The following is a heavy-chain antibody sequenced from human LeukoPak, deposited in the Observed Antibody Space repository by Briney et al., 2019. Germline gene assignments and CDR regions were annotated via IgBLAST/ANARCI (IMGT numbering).Heavy chain of an antibody. CDR3: IAAAGYDAFDI. D-gene: IGHD6-13*01. J-gene: IGHJ3*02. CDR1: GFTFSSYW. CDR2: IKGDGSEK. V-gene: IGHV3-7*01. Sequence: GGSLRLSCAASGFTFSSYWMTWVRQAPGKGLEWVGNIKGDGSEKYYVDSVKGRFTISRDNSKNTLYLQMNSLRAEDTAVYYCIAAAGYDAFDIWGQGTMVTVSS.